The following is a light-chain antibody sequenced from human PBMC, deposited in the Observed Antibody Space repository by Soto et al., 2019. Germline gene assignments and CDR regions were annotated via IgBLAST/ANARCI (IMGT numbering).Light chain of an antibody. CDR1: SSNIGNHY. J-gene: IGLJ1*01. CDR3: AAWDDSLSGDV. Sequence: QPVLTQPPSASGTPRQRVTISCSGSSSNIGNHYVYWYQHLPGTAPKLLIYRNNQRPSGVPDRFSGSHSGTSGSLAISGLRSEDEADYYCAAWDDSLSGDVFGTGTKLTVL. CDR2: RNN. V-gene: IGLV1-47*01.